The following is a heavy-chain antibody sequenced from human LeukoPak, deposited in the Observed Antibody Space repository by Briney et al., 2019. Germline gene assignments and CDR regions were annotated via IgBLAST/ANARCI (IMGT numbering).Heavy chain of an antibody. CDR2: IRSKANNYAT. J-gene: IGHJ6*04. V-gene: IGHV3-73*01. D-gene: IGHD6-19*01. CDR1: GFTFSGSA. CDR3: TRPAVGAVAGRDV. Sequence: PGGSLRLSCAASGFTFSGSAMHWVRQASGKGLEWVGRIRSKANNYATVYAASVKGRFTISRDDSKNTVYLQMNSLKTEDTAVYYCTRPAVGAVAGRDVWGKGTTVTVSS.